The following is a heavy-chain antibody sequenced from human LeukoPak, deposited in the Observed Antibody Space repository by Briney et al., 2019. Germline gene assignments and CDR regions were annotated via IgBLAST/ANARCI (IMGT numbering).Heavy chain of an antibody. D-gene: IGHD3-16*02. V-gene: IGHV3-23*01. Sequence: GGPLRLSCAASGFTFSTYAMTWVRQAPRKGLEWVSGISGSGRDRNYADSVKDRFTISRDNSKNTLYLQMNSLRAEDTAVYYCAKAGIVWPWYFDLWGRGTLVTVSS. CDR3: AKAGIVWPWYFDL. J-gene: IGHJ2*01. CDR2: ISGSGRDR. CDR1: GFTFSTYA.